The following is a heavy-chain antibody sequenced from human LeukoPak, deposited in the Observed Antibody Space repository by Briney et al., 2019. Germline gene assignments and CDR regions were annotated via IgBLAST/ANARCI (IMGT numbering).Heavy chain of an antibody. D-gene: IGHD5-12*01. CDR2: INHRGST. V-gene: IGHV4-34*01. CDR1: GGSFSGYY. J-gene: IGHJ5*02. CDR3: ARGGYSGYDFWFDP. Sequence: KPSETLSLTCAVYGGSFSGYYWSWLRQPPGKGREWIGEINHRGSTNYNPSLKSEVTISVDTSKNQFSLKLSSVTAADTAVYYCARGGYSGYDFWFDPWGQGTLVTVSS.